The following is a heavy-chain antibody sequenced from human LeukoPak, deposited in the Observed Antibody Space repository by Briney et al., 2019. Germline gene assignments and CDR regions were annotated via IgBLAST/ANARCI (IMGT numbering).Heavy chain of an antibody. J-gene: IGHJ4*02. CDR2: ISGSGGST. CDR3: AKVSGPVHY. D-gene: IGHD5-12*01. CDR1: GFTFSSYA. Sequence: PGGSLRLSCAASGFTFSSYAMSWVRQAPGRGLEWVPAISGSGGSTYYADSVKGRFTISRDNSENTLSLQMNSLRAEDTAVYYCAKVSGPVHYWGQGTLVTVSS. V-gene: IGHV3-23*01.